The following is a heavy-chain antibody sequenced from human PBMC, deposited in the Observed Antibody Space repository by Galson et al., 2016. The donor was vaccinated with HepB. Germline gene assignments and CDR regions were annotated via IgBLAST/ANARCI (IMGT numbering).Heavy chain of an antibody. Sequence: SCKASGYTFTSYDINWVRQATGQGLEWMGWMNPNSGNTGYAQRFQGRVTMTRDTSISTAYMELSSLTSEDTAVYFCARVTPNHDMESTVYNWFDPWGQGTLVTVSS. CDR3: ARVTPNHDMESTVYNWFDP. D-gene: IGHD5/OR15-5a*01. CDR2: MNPNSGNT. J-gene: IGHJ5*02. V-gene: IGHV1-8*01. CDR1: GYTFTSYD.